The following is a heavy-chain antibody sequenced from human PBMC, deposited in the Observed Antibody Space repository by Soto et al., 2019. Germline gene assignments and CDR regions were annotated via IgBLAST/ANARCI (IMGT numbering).Heavy chain of an antibody. CDR3: AKTGASSGYDYLPFDY. J-gene: IGHJ4*02. D-gene: IGHD5-12*01. Sequence: PGGSLRLSCAASGFTFSSYAMSWVRQAPGKGLEWVSAISGSGGSTYYADPVKGRFTISRDNSKNTLYLQMNSLRAEDTAVYYCAKTGASSGYDYLPFDYWGQGTLVTVSS. V-gene: IGHV3-23*01. CDR1: GFTFSSYA. CDR2: ISGSGGST.